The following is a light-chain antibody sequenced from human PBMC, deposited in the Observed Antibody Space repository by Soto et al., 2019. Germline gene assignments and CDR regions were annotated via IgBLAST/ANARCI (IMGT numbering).Light chain of an antibody. Sequence: QSALTQPASVSGSPGQSITISCTGTSSDVGGYNYVSWYQQHPGKAPKLMIYDVSNRPSGVSNRFSGSKSGNTASLTISGLQAEDEAVYYCSSYTSSSTLFGGGTQLTVL. CDR1: SSDVGGYNY. V-gene: IGLV2-14*01. J-gene: IGLJ2*01. CDR3: SSYTSSSTL. CDR2: DVS.